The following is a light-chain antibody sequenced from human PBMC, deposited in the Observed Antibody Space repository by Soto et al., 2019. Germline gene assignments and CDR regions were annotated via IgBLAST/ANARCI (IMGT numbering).Light chain of an antibody. CDR3: SSYAGSNNLGL. J-gene: IGLJ2*01. Sequence: QSVLTQPPSASGSPGQSVTISCTGTISDVGGYNYVSWYQHHPGKAPKLVIYEVTKRPSGVPDRFSGSKSGNTASLTVSGLQAEDEADYYCSSYAGSNNLGLFGGGTKLTVL. V-gene: IGLV2-8*01. CDR2: EVT. CDR1: ISDVGGYNY.